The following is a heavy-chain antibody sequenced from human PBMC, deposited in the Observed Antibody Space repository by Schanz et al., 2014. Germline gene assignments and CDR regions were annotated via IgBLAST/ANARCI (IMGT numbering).Heavy chain of an antibody. Sequence: QVQLVESGGGVVQPGRSLRLSCAASGFTFSKYGVHWVRQAPGKGLEWVAVIWYNGSNKYYADSVRGRFTISRDNSKNTLYLQMNTLRAEDTAVYYCARDRVGASNYFDYWGQGTLVTVSS. CDR1: GFTFSKYG. CDR2: IWYNGSNK. J-gene: IGHJ4*02. V-gene: IGHV3-33*01. D-gene: IGHD1-26*01. CDR3: ARDRVGASNYFDY.